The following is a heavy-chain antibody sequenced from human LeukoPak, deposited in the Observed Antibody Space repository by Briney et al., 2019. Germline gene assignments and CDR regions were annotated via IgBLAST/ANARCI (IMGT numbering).Heavy chain of an antibody. CDR3: ARLGGFARIAARTSGPRLGFDP. Sequence: SGTLSLTCAVSGGSISSSNWWSWVRQPPGKGLEWIGEIYHSGSTNYNPSLKSRVTISVDTSKNQFSLKLSSVTAADTAVYYCARLGGFARIAARTSGPRLGFDPWGQGTLVTVSS. V-gene: IGHV4-4*02. CDR1: GGSISSSNW. CDR2: IYHSGST. J-gene: IGHJ5*02. D-gene: IGHD6-6*01.